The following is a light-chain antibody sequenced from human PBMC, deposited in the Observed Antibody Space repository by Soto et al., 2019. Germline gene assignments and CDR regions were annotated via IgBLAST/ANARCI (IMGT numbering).Light chain of an antibody. V-gene: IGKV3-15*01. CDR3: QQHNNWPPLT. CDR2: DAS. CDR1: QSVYNN. Sequence: ILMTQSPATLSVSPGERATLSCRASQSVYNNLAWYQQKPGQAPRLLIYDASTRATGIPARFSGSGSGTEFTLTISSLQPEDFAVYYCQQHNNWPPLTFGPGTKVEIK. J-gene: IGKJ1*01.